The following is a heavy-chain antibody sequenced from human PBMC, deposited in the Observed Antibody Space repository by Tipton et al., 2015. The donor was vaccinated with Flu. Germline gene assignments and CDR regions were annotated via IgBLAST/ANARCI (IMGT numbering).Heavy chain of an antibody. J-gene: IGHJ4*02. CDR3: ARGRSYSSARLDY. CDR1: GDSISSDFF. CDR2: IHRTGSA. D-gene: IGHD6-6*01. Sequence: TLSLTCAVPGDSISSDFFWGWIRQPPGKGLEWIATIHRTGSAYYNPSLKSRVTISVDTSKTQFSLNLSSVSAADTAVYYCARGRSYSSARLDYWGQGTLVTVSS. V-gene: IGHV4-38-2*01.